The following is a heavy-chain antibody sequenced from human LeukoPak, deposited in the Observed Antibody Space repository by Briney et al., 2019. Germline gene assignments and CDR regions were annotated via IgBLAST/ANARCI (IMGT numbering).Heavy chain of an antibody. CDR3: AKCPDVVPAAMILVY. Sequence: GGSLRVSCTVSGFTVSSNSMSWVRQAPGKGLEWVSFIYSDNTHYSDSVKGRFTISRDNSKNTLYLQMNSLRAEDTAVYYCAKCPDVVPAAMILVYWGQGTLVTVSS. CDR2: IYSDNT. J-gene: IGHJ4*02. D-gene: IGHD2-2*01. CDR1: GFTVSSNS. V-gene: IGHV3-53*01.